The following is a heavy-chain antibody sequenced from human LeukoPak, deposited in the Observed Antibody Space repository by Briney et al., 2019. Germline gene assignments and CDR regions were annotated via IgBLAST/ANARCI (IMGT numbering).Heavy chain of an antibody. CDR3: AADRHCNSPRCYPYNFDY. D-gene: IGHD2/OR15-2a*01. V-gene: IGHV1-58*01. Sequence: ASVKVSCKASGFTFSSSAVQWVRQARGQRLEWIGWIVVGSGNTNYAQKFQERVTIIRDMSTSTAYMELSSLRSEDTALYYCAADRHCNSPRCYPYNFDYWGQGTLVTVSS. J-gene: IGHJ4*02. CDR2: IVVGSGNT. CDR1: GFTFSSSA.